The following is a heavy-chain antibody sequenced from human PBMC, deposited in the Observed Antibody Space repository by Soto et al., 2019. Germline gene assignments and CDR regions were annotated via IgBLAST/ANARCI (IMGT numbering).Heavy chain of an antibody. J-gene: IGHJ3*02. CDR2: ISCSSSYT. D-gene: IGHD5-18*01. Sequence: PGGSLRLSCAASGFTFSDYYMSWIRQAPGKGLEWVSYISCSSSYTNYADSVKGRFTISRDNAKNSLYLQMNSLRAEDTAVYYCARQKEYSYGLALDAFDIWGQGTMVTVSS. CDR1: GFTFSDYY. CDR3: ARQKEYSYGLALDAFDI. V-gene: IGHV3-11*06.